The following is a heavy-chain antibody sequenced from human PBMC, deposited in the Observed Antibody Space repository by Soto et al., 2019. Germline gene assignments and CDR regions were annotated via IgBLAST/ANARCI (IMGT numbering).Heavy chain of an antibody. V-gene: IGHV3-23*01. D-gene: IGHD3-22*01. Sequence: EVQLLESGGGLVQPGGSLRLSCAASGFTFSTYAMTWVRQAPGKGLEWVSATSGSGGTTYYADSVKGRFTISRDNSKNTLYLQMNSLRVEDTAVYYCAKDQTRYYDTSDFDAFDFWGQGTMVTVSS. CDR2: TSGSGGTT. CDR1: GFTFSTYA. J-gene: IGHJ3*01. CDR3: AKDQTRYYDTSDFDAFDF.